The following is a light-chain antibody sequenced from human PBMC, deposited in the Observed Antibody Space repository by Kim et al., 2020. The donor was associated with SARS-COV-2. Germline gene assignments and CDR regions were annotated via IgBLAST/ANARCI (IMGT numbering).Light chain of an antibody. V-gene: IGKV1-39*01. CDR1: QTVSSH. Sequence: GDRVTITCRASQTVSSHLNWYQQKPGRAPKLLICAASSLPSGVPSRFSGSGSGTDFTLTITSLQPEDFATYFCQQSYSSPRTFGQGTKVDIK. CDR3: QQSYSSPRT. J-gene: IGKJ1*01. CDR2: AAS.